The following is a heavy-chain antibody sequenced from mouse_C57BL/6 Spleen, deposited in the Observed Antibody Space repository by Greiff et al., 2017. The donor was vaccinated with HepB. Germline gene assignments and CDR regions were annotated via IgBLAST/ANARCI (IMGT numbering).Heavy chain of an antibody. CDR3: ARSLDY. CDR2: INPNNGGT. Sequence: VQLQQSGPELVKPGASVKISCKASGYTFTDYYMNWVKQSHGKSLEWIGDINPNNGGTSYNQKFKGKATLTVDKSSSTAYMELRSLTSEDSAVDYCARSLDYWGQGTTLTVSS. J-gene: IGHJ2*01. CDR1: GYTFTDYY. V-gene: IGHV1-26*01.